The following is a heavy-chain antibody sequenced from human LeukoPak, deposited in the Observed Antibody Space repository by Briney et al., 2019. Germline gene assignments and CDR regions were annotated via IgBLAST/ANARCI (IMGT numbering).Heavy chain of an antibody. V-gene: IGHV3-23*01. D-gene: IGHD6-13*01. Sequence: PGGSLRLSCAASGFTFSSYAMSWVRQAPGKGLEWVSAISGSGGSTYYADSAKGRFTISRDNSKNTLYLQMNSLRAEDTAVYYCAKDGTGIAAAGYFDYWGQGTLVTVSS. CDR2: ISGSGGST. J-gene: IGHJ4*02. CDR1: GFTFSSYA. CDR3: AKDGTGIAAAGYFDY.